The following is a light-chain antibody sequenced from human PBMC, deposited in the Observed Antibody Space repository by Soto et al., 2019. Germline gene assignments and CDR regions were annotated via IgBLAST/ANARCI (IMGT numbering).Light chain of an antibody. CDR3: QQRSNWIT. Sequence: DIFLAQSPSTLCAFPRDIVTFSCRASQYINTRLAWYQHRPGQAPRLLIYDASNRATGIPARFSGSGSGTDFTLTISSLEPEDFAVYYCQQRSNWITFGQGTRLEI. CDR2: DAS. CDR1: QYINTR. V-gene: IGKV3-11*01. J-gene: IGKJ5*01.